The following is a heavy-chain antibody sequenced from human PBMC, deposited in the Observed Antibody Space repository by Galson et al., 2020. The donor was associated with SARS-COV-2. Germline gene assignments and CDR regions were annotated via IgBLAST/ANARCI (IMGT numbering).Heavy chain of an antibody. CDR2: ISHDGRIE. D-gene: IGHD1-26*01. Sequence: GSLRLSCAASGFTFTNYAIHWVRQAPGKGLEWVAVISHDGRIEVYADSVKGRFTISRDNSENMLFLQMDSLRADDTAVYYCARDVSGGASDIWGQGTMVTGSS. CDR1: GFTFTNYA. V-gene: IGHV3-30*04. J-gene: IGHJ3*02. CDR3: ARDVSGGASDI.